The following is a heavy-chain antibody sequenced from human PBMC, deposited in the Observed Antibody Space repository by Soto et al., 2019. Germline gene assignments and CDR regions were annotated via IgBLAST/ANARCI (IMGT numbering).Heavy chain of an antibody. J-gene: IGHJ4*02. CDR1: VYSFSNYW. Sequence: PGESLKISCKASVYSFSNYWIGWVRQMPEKGVERMGIIYPGDSDTRYSTSFQGQATISADKTIRTAYLQWSSLKASDTAMYYCATRGYHSSGYFDYWGQGTPVTVSS. V-gene: IGHV5-51*01. CDR3: ATRGYHSSGYFDY. CDR2: IYPGDSDT. D-gene: IGHD3-22*01.